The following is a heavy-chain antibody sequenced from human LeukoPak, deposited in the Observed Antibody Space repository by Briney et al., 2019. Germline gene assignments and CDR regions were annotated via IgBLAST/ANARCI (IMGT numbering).Heavy chain of an antibody. Sequence: PSETLSLTCAVYGGSFSGYYWSWIRQPPGKGLEWIGEINHSGSTYYNPSLKSRVTISVDTSKNQFSLKLSSVTAADTAVYYCARGKYYYDSNSSYRYFDPWGQGTLVTVSS. V-gene: IGHV4-34*01. D-gene: IGHD3-22*01. J-gene: IGHJ5*02. CDR2: INHSGST. CDR1: GGSFSGYY. CDR3: ARGKYYYDSNSSYRYFDP.